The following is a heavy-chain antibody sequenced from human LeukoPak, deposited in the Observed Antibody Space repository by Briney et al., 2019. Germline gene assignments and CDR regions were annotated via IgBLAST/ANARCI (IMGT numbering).Heavy chain of an antibody. CDR2: IWYDGSNK. J-gene: IGHJ5*02. V-gene: IGHV3-33*08. CDR1: GFTFSSYE. CDR3: ARVDFGPFDP. D-gene: IGHD3-3*01. Sequence: PGGSLRLSCAASGFTFSSYEMNCVRQAPGKGLEWVAVIWYDGSNKYYADSVKGRFTISRDNSKNTLYLQMNSLRAEDTAVYYCARVDFGPFDPWGQGTLVTVSS.